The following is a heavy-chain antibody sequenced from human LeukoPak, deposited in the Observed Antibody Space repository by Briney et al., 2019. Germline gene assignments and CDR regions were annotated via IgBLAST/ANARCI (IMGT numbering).Heavy chain of an antibody. CDR1: GFTFSSYW. CDR2: IKQDGSEK. V-gene: IGHV3-7*01. J-gene: IGHJ3*02. D-gene: IGHD6-19*01. CDR3: ASAIAVAGTGAFDI. Sequence: PGGSLRLSCAAPGFTFSSYWMSWVRQAPGKGLEWVANIKQDGSEKYYVDSVKGRFTISRDSAKNSLYLQMNSLRAEDTAVYYCASAIAVAGTGAFDIWGQGTMVTVSS.